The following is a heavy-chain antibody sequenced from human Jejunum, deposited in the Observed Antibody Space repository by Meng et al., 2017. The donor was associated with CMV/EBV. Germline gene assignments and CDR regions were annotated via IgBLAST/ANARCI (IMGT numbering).Heavy chain of an antibody. CDR1: SSGTYY. V-gene: IGHV4-39*07. J-gene: IGHJ4*02. CDR2: IYHSGST. CDR3: ARVPAELGSSSSSYYFDS. D-gene: IGHD6-13*01. Sequence: SSGTYYWGWIRQPPGKGLEWIGSIYHSGSTYYNPSLRGRVTISVDTSKNQFSLKMSPVTAADTAVYYCARVPAELGSSSSSYYFDSWGQGTLVTVSS.